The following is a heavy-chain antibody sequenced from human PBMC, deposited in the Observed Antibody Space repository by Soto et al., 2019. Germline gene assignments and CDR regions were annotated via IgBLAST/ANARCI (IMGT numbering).Heavy chain of an antibody. CDR1: GGTFSSYT. V-gene: IGHV1-69*02. Sequence: QVQLVQSGAEVKKPGSSVKVSCKASGGTFSSYTISWVRQAPGQGPEWMGRIIPILGIANYAQKFQGRVTITADKSTSTAYMELSSLRSEDTAVYYCARVGHSSGWTVDDAFDSWGQGTMVTVSS. J-gene: IGHJ3*02. CDR3: ARVGHSSGWTVDDAFDS. CDR2: IIPILGIA. D-gene: IGHD6-19*01.